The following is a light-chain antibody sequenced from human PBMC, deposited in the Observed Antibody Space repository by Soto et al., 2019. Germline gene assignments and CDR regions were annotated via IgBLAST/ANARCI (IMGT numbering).Light chain of an antibody. CDR3: QQRNNWPPGYS. Sequence: EIVLTQSPATLSLSPGDRATLSCRASQSVRNYLAWYQQKPVQAPRLLIYDASSMAIGIPARFSGSGSGTDFTLTISSLEPEDFAVYYCQQRNNWPPGYSFGQGTKVEIK. CDR1: QSVRNY. CDR2: DAS. J-gene: IGKJ2*01. V-gene: IGKV3-11*01.